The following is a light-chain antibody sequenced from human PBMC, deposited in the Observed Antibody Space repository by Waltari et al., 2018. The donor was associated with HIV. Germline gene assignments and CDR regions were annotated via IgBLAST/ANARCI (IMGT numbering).Light chain of an antibody. CDR3: QQYNNWPLT. J-gene: IGKJ4*01. Sequence: ERVMTQSPATLSVSPGERVTLSCRASQNVSRNLAWYQQKPGQAPRLLIYDASTRVTAMTGRFSGSGSGTEFTLTISSLQSADFAAYYCQQYNNWPLTFGGGTKVEIK. CDR1: QNVSRN. V-gene: IGKV3-15*01. CDR2: DAS.